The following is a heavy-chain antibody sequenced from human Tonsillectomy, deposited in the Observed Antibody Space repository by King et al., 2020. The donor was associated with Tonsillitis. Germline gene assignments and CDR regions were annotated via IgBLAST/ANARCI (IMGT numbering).Heavy chain of an antibody. J-gene: IGHJ6*02. CDR1: GGSISSSSFY. D-gene: IGHD7-27*01. CDR2: IYYSGST. V-gene: IGHV4-39*01. CDR3: ARRRRDWGSNYYYYDMDV. Sequence: LQLQESGPGLVKPSETLTLTCSVSGGSISSSSFYWGWIRQSPGKGLEWIATIYYSGSTYYNPSLKSRVTISVDTSKNQFSLKLTSVTAADTAVYYCARRRRDWGSNYYYYDMDVWGQGTTVTVSS.